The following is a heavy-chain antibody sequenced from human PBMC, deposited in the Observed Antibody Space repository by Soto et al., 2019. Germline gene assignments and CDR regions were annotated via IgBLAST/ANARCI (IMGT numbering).Heavy chain of an antibody. D-gene: IGHD6-25*01. CDR1: GFTVSNNY. V-gene: IGHV3-53*01. CDR3: ATQRGGGGY. CDR2: IYSGGYT. Sequence: EVQLVESGGGLIQPGGSLRLSCAVSGFTVSNNYMSWVRQAPGKGLEGVSVIYSGGYTAYGDSVKGRFTISRDNSKNTLNPQMNNRGAHDRGVFYCATQRGGGGYWGQGTLVTVSS. J-gene: IGHJ4*02.